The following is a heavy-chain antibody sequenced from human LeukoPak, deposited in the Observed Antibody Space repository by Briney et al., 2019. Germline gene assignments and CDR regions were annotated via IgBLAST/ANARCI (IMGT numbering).Heavy chain of an antibody. V-gene: IGHV3-20*04. CDR3: ARRAGAYSHPYDY. Sequence: GGSLRLSCAASGFTFDDYGISWVRQDPGKGLECVSGINWNGGSTGYADSVKGRFTISRDNAKNSLYLQMNSLRAEDTAVYYCARRAGAYSHPYDYWGQGTLVTVSS. J-gene: IGHJ4*02. CDR1: GFTFDDYG. D-gene: IGHD4/OR15-4a*01. CDR2: INWNGGST.